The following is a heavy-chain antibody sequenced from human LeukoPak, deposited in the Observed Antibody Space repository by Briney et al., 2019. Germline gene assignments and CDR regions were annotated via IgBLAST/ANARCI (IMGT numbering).Heavy chain of an antibody. CDR3: ARLMYGDVC. CDR2: IYPCYSDT. J-gene: IGHJ4*02. Sequence: GESLKISCRGSGYSFTSYWIGWVRQMPGEGLEWMGIIYPCYSDTRYSPSFQGQVTISADKSNTTAFLPWIRLQASDTAMYYCARLMYGDVCWGQGTLVTVSS. D-gene: IGHD4-17*01. V-gene: IGHV5-51*01. CDR1: GYSFTSYW.